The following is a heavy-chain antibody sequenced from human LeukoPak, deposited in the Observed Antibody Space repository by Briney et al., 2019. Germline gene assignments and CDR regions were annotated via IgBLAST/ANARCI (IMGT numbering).Heavy chain of an antibody. CDR2: LNAGNGNT. V-gene: IGHV1-3*01. CDR3: ARDLPAKNFWSGSAYSYGMDV. Sequence: ASVKLSCKASGYTFTSYAMHWVRKAPGGRLEWMGWLNAGNGNTKYSQNFQGRVTFTRDTSASTAYMELNSLRSEDTAVYFCARDLPAKNFWSGSAYSYGMDVWGQGTTVTVSS. D-gene: IGHD3-3*01. J-gene: IGHJ6*02. CDR1: GYTFTSYA.